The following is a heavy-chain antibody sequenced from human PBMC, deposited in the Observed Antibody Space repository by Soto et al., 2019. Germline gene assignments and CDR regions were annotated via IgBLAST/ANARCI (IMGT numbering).Heavy chain of an antibody. Sequence: GXSXKVSFKASGYTXNSYGSGLVRQAPGQGLEWMGWISAYNGNTNYAQKLQVRVTITTDTSTSTAYIEMRSLRSDDPAVYYCARHHPSAGYSYGSPSDAFDIWGQGTMVTVS. CDR1: GYTXNSYG. J-gene: IGHJ3*02. CDR3: ARHHPSAGYSYGSPSDAFDI. V-gene: IGHV1-18*01. D-gene: IGHD5-18*01. CDR2: ISAYNGNT.